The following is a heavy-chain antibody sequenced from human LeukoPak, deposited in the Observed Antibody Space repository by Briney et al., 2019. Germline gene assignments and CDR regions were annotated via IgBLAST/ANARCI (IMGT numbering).Heavy chain of an antibody. CDR3: ATQWELLSYFDY. D-gene: IGHD1-26*01. V-gene: IGHV4-31*03. J-gene: IGHJ4*02. Sequence: SQTLSLTCTVSGGSISSGGYYWSWIRQPPGKGLEWIGEINHSGSTNYNPSLKSRVTISVDTSKNQFSLKLSSVTAADTAVYYCATQWELLSYFDYWGQGTLVTVSS. CDR2: INHSGST. CDR1: GGSISSGGYY.